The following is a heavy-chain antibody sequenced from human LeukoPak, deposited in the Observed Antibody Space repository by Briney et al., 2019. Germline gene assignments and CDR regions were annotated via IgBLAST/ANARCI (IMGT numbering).Heavy chain of an antibody. CDR3: ASSWFAVAGTETNWFDP. J-gene: IGHJ5*02. CDR2: IYYSGRT. Sequence: PSETLSLACTVSGASMSSSGYYWAWLRQPPGKGLEWLGRIYYSGRTYYTPSVQSRATISVDTSKNQFSRKLSSVTAADTAVYYCASSWFAVAGTETNWFDPWGQGTLVTVSS. CDR1: GASMSSSGYY. D-gene: IGHD6-19*01. V-gene: IGHV4-39*01.